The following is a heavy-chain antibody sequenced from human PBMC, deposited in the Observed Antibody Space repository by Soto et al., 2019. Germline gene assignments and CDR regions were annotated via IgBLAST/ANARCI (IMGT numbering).Heavy chain of an antibody. Sequence: PGESLKISCKGSGYSFTSYWIGWVRQMPWKGLEWMGIIYPGDSDTRYSPSFQGQVTISADKSISTAYLQWSSLKASDTAMYYCASRLIPTPPWGIAAASDAFDIWGQGTMVTVSS. V-gene: IGHV5-51*01. CDR1: GYSFTSYW. D-gene: IGHD6-13*01. CDR3: ASRLIPTPPWGIAAASDAFDI. J-gene: IGHJ3*02. CDR2: IYPGDSDT.